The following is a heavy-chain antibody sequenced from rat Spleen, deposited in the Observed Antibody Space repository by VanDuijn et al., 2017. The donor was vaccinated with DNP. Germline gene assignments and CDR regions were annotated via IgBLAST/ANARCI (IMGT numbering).Heavy chain of an antibody. V-gene: IGHV5-20*01. CDR2: IRYDGGNT. J-gene: IGHJ2*01. CDR3: VREKFGVDY. CDR1: GFTFSDYY. Sequence: EVQLVESGGGLVQPGRSLKLSCATSGFTFSDYYMAWVRQAPTKGLELVAYIRYDGGNTYSGDSVRGRFTISRDNAQNTLYLQVSKVESEDTAIYYCVREKFGVDYWGQGVMVTVSS. D-gene: IGHD4-3*01.